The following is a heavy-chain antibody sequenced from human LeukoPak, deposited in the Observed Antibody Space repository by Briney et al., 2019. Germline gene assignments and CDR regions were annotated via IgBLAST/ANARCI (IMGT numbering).Heavy chain of an antibody. Sequence: SVKVSCKASGGTFISYAISWVRQAPGQGLEWMGGIIPIFGTANYAQKFQGRVTITADESTSTAYMELSSLRSEDTAVYYCASYCSGGSCLAQNAFDIWGQGTMVTVSS. CDR1: GGTFISYA. V-gene: IGHV1-69*13. CDR3: ASYCSGGSCLAQNAFDI. CDR2: IIPIFGTA. D-gene: IGHD2-15*01. J-gene: IGHJ3*02.